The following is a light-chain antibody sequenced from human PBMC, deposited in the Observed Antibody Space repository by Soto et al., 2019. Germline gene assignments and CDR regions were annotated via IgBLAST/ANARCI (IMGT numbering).Light chain of an antibody. J-gene: IGKJ4*01. CDR3: QQYVSSALT. V-gene: IGKV3-20*01. CDR1: QSVSSSY. CDR2: GTS. Sequence: EIVLTQSPGTLSLSPGERATLSCRASQSVSSSYLVWYQQRPGQPPRLLIYGTSKRAAGIPDRFTGTGSGTDFTLSIYRLEPEDSAVYYCQQYVSSALTFGGGT.